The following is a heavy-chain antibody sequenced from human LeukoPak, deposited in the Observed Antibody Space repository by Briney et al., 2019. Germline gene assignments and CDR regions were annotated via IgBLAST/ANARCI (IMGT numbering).Heavy chain of an antibody. V-gene: IGHV3-74*01. J-gene: IGHJ4*02. CDR2: IDSDGSTT. D-gene: IGHD3-22*01. CDR3: ARSVYDSGGYYRVLDY. CDR1: GFTFSSYW. Sequence: PGGSLRLSCAASGFTFSSYWMHWVRQAPGKGLVWVSRIDSDGSTTSYADSVKGRFTISRDNAKNTLFLQMNSLGAEDTAAYYCARSVYDSGGYYRVLDYWGQGTLVTVSS.